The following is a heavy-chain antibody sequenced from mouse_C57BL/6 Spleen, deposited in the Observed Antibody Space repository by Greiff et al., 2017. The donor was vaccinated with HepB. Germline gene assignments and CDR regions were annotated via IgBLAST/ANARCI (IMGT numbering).Heavy chain of an antibody. D-gene: IGHD1-1*01. V-gene: IGHV5-12*01. J-gene: IGHJ1*03. Sequence: EVQLQESGGGLVQPGGSLKLSCAASGFTFSDYYMYWVRQTPEKRLEWVAYISNGGGSTYYPDTVKGRFTISRDNAKNTLYLQMSRLKSEDTAMYYCARQGDYYGSSYGYFDVWGTGTTVTVSS. CDR3: ARQGDYYGSSYGYFDV. CDR2: ISNGGGST. CDR1: GFTFSDYY.